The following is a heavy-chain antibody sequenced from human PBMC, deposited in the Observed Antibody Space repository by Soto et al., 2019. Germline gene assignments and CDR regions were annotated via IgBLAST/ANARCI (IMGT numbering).Heavy chain of an antibody. CDR2: IIPIIGIA. V-gene: IGHV1-69*08. Sequence: QVQLVQSGAEVKKPGSSVKVSCKASGGTFSSYTISWVRQAPGQGLEWMGRIIPIIGIANYAQKFQGRVTITADKTTSTAYMELSNLRSEATAVYYCARDLVADSRRGYYFDYRGQGTLVTVSS. D-gene: IGHD2-8*02. CDR3: ARDLVADSRRGYYFDY. CDR1: GGTFSSYT. J-gene: IGHJ4*02.